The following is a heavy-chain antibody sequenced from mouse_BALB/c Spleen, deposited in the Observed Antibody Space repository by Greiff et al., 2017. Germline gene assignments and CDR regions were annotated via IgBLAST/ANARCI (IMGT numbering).Heavy chain of an antibody. CDR2: ISYSGST. CDR3: ARSYGNYDYFDY. Sequence: EVKLVESGPGLVKPSQSLSLTCTVTGYSITSDYAWNRIRQFPGNKLEWMGHISYSGSTSYNHSFKSRISITRDTSKNQFFLQLNSVTTEDTATYYCARSYGNYDYFDYWGQGTTLTVSS. J-gene: IGHJ2*01. V-gene: IGHV3-2*02. D-gene: IGHD2-10*02. CDR1: GYSITSDYA.